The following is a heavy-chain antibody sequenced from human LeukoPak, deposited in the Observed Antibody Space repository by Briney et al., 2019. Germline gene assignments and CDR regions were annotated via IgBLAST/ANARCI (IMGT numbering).Heavy chain of an antibody. CDR3: ARDPGPTLVRGVVSYFDY. V-gene: IGHV3-33*01. Sequence: PGGSLRLSCAASGFTFNSYGMHWVRQPPGKGLERVAAIWYDGTNKYYADSVKGRFTISRDKSKNTLDLQMNSLRVEDTAVYYCARDPGPTLVRGVVSYFDYWGQGTLVTVSS. CDR2: IWYDGTNK. D-gene: IGHD3-10*01. J-gene: IGHJ4*02. CDR1: GFTFNSYG.